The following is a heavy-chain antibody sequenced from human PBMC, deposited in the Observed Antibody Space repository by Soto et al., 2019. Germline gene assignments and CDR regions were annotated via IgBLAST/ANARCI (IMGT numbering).Heavy chain of an antibody. CDR1: GFTFSSYA. CDR3: AKGVVPAATYYYGMDV. CDR2: ISGSGGST. Sequence: GGSLRLSCAASGFTFSSYAMSWVRQAPGKGLEWVSAISGSGGSTYYADSVKGRFTISRDNSKNTLYLQMNSLRAEDTAVYYCAKGVVPAATYYYGMDVWGPGTTVTVSS. D-gene: IGHD2-2*01. V-gene: IGHV3-23*01. J-gene: IGHJ6*02.